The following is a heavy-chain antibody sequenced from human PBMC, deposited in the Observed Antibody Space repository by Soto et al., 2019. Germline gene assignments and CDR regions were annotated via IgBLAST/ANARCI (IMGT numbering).Heavy chain of an antibody. V-gene: IGHV3-33*01. CDR3: VREGRSSTSCNTGCAFDI. CDR2: IWYDGSNK. D-gene: IGHD2-2*02. J-gene: IGHJ3*02. CDR1: GFTFSSYG. Sequence: GGSLRLSCAASGFTFSSYGMHWVRQAPGKGLEWVAVIWYDGSNKYYADSVKGRFTISRDNSKNTLYLQMISLRAEDTAVYYCVREGRSSTSCNTGCAFDIWGQGTMVTVSS.